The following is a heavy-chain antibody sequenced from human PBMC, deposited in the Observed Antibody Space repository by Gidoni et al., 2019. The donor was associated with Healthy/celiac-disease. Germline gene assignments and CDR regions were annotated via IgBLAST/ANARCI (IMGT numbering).Heavy chain of an antibody. J-gene: IGHJ4*02. Sequence: EVQLVESGGGLVQPGGSLRLSRSVSGFTFSSYAMHWVRQAPGKGLEYVSAISSNGSRKYYAKSVKGRLTISRDNSKNTLYLQMSSLRAEDTAVYYCVKVLDVAAVGGRFDYWGQGTLVTVSS. CDR1: GFTFSSYA. V-gene: IGHV3-64D*06. D-gene: IGHD3-10*01. CDR3: VKVLDVAAVGGRFDY. CDR2: ISSNGSRK.